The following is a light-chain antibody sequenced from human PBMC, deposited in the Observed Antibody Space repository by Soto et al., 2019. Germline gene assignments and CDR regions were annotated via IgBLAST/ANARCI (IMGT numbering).Light chain of an antibody. Sequence: EIVLTQSPGTLSRSPGERATLSCRASQSVSNNYLAWYQQKPCHAPRLLIYGASNRATGIPDRFSGSGSGTDFTLTISRLAPEDFAVYYCQQYGSSGTFGQGTKVDIK. CDR1: QSVSNNY. CDR3: QQYGSSGT. J-gene: IGKJ1*01. CDR2: GAS. V-gene: IGKV3-20*01.